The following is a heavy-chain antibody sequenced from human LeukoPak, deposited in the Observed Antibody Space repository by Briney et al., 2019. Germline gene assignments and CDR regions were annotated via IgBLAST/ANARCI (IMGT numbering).Heavy chain of an antibody. J-gene: IGHJ4*02. Sequence: GGSLRLSCVASGFTFDDYAMHWVRQAPGKGLEWVSLISWDGGSTYYADSVKGRFTISRDNSKNSLYLQMNSLRAEDTALYYCAKGPVRGSYRYGYFDYWGQGTLVTVSS. V-gene: IGHV3-43D*03. CDR2: ISWDGGST. D-gene: IGHD3-16*02. CDR3: AKGPVRGSYRYGYFDY. CDR1: GFTFDDYA.